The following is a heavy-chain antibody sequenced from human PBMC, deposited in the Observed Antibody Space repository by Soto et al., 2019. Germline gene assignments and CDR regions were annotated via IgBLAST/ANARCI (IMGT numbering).Heavy chain of an antibody. J-gene: IGHJ5*02. D-gene: IGHD1-26*01. Sequence: QVQLVQSGAEVKKPGASVNISCKASGYTFTNFAMHWVRQAPGQRLEWMGWINAGNGDTKYSQKFQGRVSITRDTYARTAYMKLSSLRSEDTAMYHCARGPKIGNYFRSFYYHWGQGSLVPVSS. CDR3: ARGPKIGNYFRSFYYH. CDR2: INAGNGDT. CDR1: GYTFTNFA. V-gene: IGHV1-3*01.